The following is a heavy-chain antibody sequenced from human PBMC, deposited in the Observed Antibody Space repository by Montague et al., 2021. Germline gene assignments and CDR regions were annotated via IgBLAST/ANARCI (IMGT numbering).Heavy chain of an antibody. Sequence: SETLSLTCNVSGGAISSSSCYWGWIRQPPGKGLEWIGSIYYSGSTYYSPSLKSRVTISADTSQKQFSLKLRSVTAADTAVYYCARNSNFRENEGNYYYNALDVWGQGTTVTVSS. J-gene: IGHJ6*02. CDR2: IYYSGST. D-gene: IGHD2/OR15-2a*01. CDR1: GGAISSSSCY. CDR3: ARNSNFRENEGNYYYNALDV. V-gene: IGHV4-39*01.